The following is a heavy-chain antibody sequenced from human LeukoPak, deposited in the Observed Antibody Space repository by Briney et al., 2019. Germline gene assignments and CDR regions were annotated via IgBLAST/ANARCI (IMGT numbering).Heavy chain of an antibody. J-gene: IGHJ6*02. V-gene: IGHV3-23*01. CDR1: GFTFSSYT. CDR2: ISASGGGT. D-gene: IGHD2-2*01. CDR3: AKEVVSGTFYYYGMDV. Sequence: PGRSLRLSCAASGFTFSSYTMTWVRQAPGKGLEWVSSISASGGGTYYADSVRGRLTISRDNSKNTLYLQMHSLRAEDTAIYYCAKEVVSGTFYYYGMDVWGQGTTVTVS.